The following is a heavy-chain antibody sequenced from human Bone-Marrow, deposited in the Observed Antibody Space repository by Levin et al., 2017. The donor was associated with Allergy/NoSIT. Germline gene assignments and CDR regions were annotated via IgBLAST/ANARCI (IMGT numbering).Heavy chain of an antibody. CDR2: MFAGAAA. V-gene: IGHV4-61*02. CDR1: GGSINNTNHY. D-gene: IGHD2-2*01. CDR3: ARDGTCNSWHTGWFDA. J-gene: IGHJ5*02. Sequence: TSETLSLTCTVSGGSINNTNHYWSWIRQPAGKGLEWIGRMFAGAAATYNRSLRSRVTISIDTSKNQFSPKLTSVTAADTAVYYCARDGTCNSWHTGWFDAWGQGTLVTVSS.